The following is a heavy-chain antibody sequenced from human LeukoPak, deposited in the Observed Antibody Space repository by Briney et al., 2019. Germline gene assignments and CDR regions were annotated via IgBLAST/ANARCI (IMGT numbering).Heavy chain of an antibody. V-gene: IGHV3-43*01. D-gene: IGHD5-18*01. J-gene: IGHJ4*02. CDR1: GFIFDDYT. CDR3: AKARKRGYAYGSVDS. CDR2: ISWDGGNS. Sequence: GGSLRLSCAASGFIFDDYTMHWVRQAPAKGLEWVSVISWDGGNSFYADSVKGRFTVSRDNNRKSLYLRMHSLRPEDAAFYYCAKARKRGYAYGSVDSWGQGTLVTVSS.